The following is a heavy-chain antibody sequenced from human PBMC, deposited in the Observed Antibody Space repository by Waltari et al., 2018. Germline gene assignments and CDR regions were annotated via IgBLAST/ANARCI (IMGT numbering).Heavy chain of an antibody. V-gene: IGHV4-39*07. CDR1: SGAISSSGYY. Sequence: QLQLQESGPGLVKPSETLSLTCTVSSGAISSSGYYGGWIRQPPGKGPEWMGSIYYSGNTYYNPSLKNRVTISVDTSKNQFSLKVTSVTAADTAVYYCAKVWKNYRTDYWGQGTLVTVSS. CDR3: AKVWKNYRTDY. J-gene: IGHJ4*02. CDR2: IYYSGNT. D-gene: IGHD3-16*02.